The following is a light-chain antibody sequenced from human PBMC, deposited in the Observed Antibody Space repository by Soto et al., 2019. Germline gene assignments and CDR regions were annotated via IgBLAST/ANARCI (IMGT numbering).Light chain of an antibody. CDR2: EVN. J-gene: IGLJ2*01. Sequence: QPVLTQPPSASGSPGQSVTISCTGTSSDVGGYSFVSWYQQHPGKAPKLMIYEVNKRPSGVPDRFSGSKSGNTASLTVSGLQAEDEADYYCSSYAGGNNLVFGGGTKLTVL. CDR3: SSYAGGNNLV. CDR1: SSDVGGYSF. V-gene: IGLV2-8*01.